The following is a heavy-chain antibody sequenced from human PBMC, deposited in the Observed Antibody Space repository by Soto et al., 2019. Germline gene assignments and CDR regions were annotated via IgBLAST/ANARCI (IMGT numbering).Heavy chain of an antibody. CDR1: GFRFSYYP. CDR2: LNRRGTST. Sequence: GRSLRLSCVGSGFRFSYYPLNWVRQAPGQGLERSANLNRRGTSTNYVDSVRGRFSTSRDNTRNSFYLNMDSLRVGDTATYYCVRGTPTHGLDIWGRGTTVTVSS. CDR3: VRGTPTHGLDI. V-gene: IGHV3-7*03. J-gene: IGHJ6*02. D-gene: IGHD1-1*01.